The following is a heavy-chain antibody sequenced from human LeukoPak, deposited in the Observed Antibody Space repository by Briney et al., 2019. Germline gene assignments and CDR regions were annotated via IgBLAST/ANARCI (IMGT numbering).Heavy chain of an antibody. CDR3: TSSGAVGDYYYFMDV. D-gene: IGHD6-19*01. CDR1: GFTFSGSA. J-gene: IGHJ6*03. Sequence: GGSLRLSCAASGFTFSGSAMHWVRQASGQGLEWVGRIRSKGNSYATAYAASLQGRFTISRDDSKNTAYLQMNSLKTEDTAVYYCTSSGAVGDYYYFMDVWGKGTTVTVSS. CDR2: IRSKGNSYAT. V-gene: IGHV3-73*01.